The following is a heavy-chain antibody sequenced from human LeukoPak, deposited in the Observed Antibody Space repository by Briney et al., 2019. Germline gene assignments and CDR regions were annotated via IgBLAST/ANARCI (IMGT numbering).Heavy chain of an antibody. D-gene: IGHD2-15*01. CDR1: GGSISSNTYY. CDR2: IYYSGST. CDR3: ARAGYCSGGSCHYYYYYYMDV. Sequence: SETLSLTCTVSGGSISSNTYYWGWIRQPPGKGLEWIGSIYYSGSTYYNPSLKSRVTISVDTSKNQFSLKLSSVTAADTAVYYCARAGYCSGGSCHYYYYYYMDVWGKGTTVTVSS. V-gene: IGHV4-39*07. J-gene: IGHJ6*03.